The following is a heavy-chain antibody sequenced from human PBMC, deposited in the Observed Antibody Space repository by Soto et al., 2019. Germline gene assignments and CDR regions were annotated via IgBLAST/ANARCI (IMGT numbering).Heavy chain of an antibody. J-gene: IGHJ5*02. CDR3: AQDWKRVLEWLLTSQRCFGP. D-gene: IGHD3-3*01. CDR2: ISGSGGST. Sequence: PGGSLRLSCAASGFTFSSYAMSWVRQAPEKGLEWVSAISGSGGSTYYADSVKGRLTISRDNSKNTVYLQMNSLRAGDTVVYYYAQDWKRVLEWLLTSQRCFGPWGQGTPVTVSS. V-gene: IGHV3-23*01. CDR1: GFTFSSYA.